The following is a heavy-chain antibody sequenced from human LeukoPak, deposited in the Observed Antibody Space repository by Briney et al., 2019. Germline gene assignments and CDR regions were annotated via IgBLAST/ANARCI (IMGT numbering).Heavy chain of an antibody. Sequence: SVKVSCKASGGTFSSYAISWVRQPPGQGLEWMGGIIPIFGTANYAQKFQGRVTITADESTSTAYMELSSLRSEDTAVYYCAREAKGYYDSSGYYSYNWFDPWGQGTLVTVSS. CDR1: GGTFSSYA. J-gene: IGHJ5*02. D-gene: IGHD3-22*01. CDR2: IIPIFGTA. V-gene: IGHV1-69*13. CDR3: AREAKGYYDSSGYYSYNWFDP.